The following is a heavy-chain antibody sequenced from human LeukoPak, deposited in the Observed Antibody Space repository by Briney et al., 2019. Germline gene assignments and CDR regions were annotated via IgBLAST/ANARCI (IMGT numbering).Heavy chain of an antibody. V-gene: IGHV4-59*01. CDR3: ARQPRLELRDGDAFDI. CDR2: IYYSGST. D-gene: IGHD3-10*01. Sequence: SETLSLTCTVSGGSISSYYWSWIRQPPGKGLEWIGYIYYSGSTNYNPSLKSRVTISVDTSKNQFSLKLSSVTAADTAVYYCARQPRLELRDGDAFDIWGQGTMVTVSS. J-gene: IGHJ3*02. CDR1: GGSISSYY.